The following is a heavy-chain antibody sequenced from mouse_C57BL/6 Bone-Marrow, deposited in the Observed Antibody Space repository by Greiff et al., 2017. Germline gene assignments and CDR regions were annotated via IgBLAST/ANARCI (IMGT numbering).Heavy chain of an antibody. Sequence: VQLQQPGAELVKPGASVKMSCKASGYTFTSYWITWVKQRPGQGLEWIGDIYPGSGSTNYNEKFKSKATLTVDTSSSTAYMQLSSLTSEDSAVYYCARPDYDYDWFAYWGQGTLVTVSA. CDR3: ARPDYDYDWFAY. CDR2: IYPGSGST. J-gene: IGHJ3*01. D-gene: IGHD2-4*01. CDR1: GYTFTSYW. V-gene: IGHV1-55*01.